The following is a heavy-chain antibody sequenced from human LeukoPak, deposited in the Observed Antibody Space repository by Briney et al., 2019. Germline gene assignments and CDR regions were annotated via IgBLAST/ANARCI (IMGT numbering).Heavy chain of an antibody. Sequence: GGSLRLSCAASGFTFSNYAMHWVRQAPGKGLEYVSAITNNGGSTYYANSVKGRFTISRDNSKNTLYLQMNSLRAEDTAVYYCAKRRESGIGSLYYFDYWGQGTLVTVSS. CDR2: ITNNGGST. CDR3: AKRRESGIGSLYYFDY. CDR1: GFTFSNYA. J-gene: IGHJ4*02. D-gene: IGHD1-14*01. V-gene: IGHV3-64*01.